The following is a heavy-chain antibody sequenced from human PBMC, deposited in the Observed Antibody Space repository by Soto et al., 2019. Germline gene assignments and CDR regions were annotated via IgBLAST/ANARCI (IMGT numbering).Heavy chain of an antibody. CDR3: ARGYCSGDNCYYFDY. CDR2: IYYSGTT. D-gene: IGHD2-15*01. Sequence: QVQLQESGPGLVKPSETLSLTCTVSGGSVSSGSYYWNWIRQPPGRGLEWIGYIYYSGTTNYNPSLKSRVTISVDTSKNQFSLKLSSVTAADTAVYYCARGYCSGDNCYYFDYWGQGTLVTVSS. CDR1: GGSVSSGSYY. J-gene: IGHJ4*02. V-gene: IGHV4-61*01.